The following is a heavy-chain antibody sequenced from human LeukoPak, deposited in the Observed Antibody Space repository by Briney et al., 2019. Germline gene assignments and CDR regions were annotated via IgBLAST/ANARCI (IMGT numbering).Heavy chain of an antibody. CDR1: GFTFSNYI. CDR2: ISPDSRTI. J-gene: IGHJ5*01. V-gene: IGHV3-48*01. Sequence: PGGSLRLSCAASGFTFSNYIMNWVRQAPGKGLEWVSYISPDSRTIYYADSVKGLFTISRDNAKNSLYLQMNSLRAEDTAVYYCTRDPEWGVWFDSWGQGTLVTVSS. CDR3: TRDPEWGVWFDS. D-gene: IGHD3-3*01.